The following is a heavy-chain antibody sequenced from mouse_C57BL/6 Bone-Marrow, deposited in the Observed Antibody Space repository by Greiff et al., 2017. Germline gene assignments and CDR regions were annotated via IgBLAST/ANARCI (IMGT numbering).Heavy chain of an antibody. CDR3: AKGGIYYYGPEAY. Sequence: QVQLQQPGAELVKPGASVKMSCKASGYTFTSYWITWVKQRPGQGLAWIGDIYPGSGSTNYNEKFKSKDTLTVDTSSSTAYMQLSSLTSEDSAVYYGAKGGIYYYGPEAYWGQGTLVTVSA. J-gene: IGHJ3*01. CDR2: IYPGSGST. D-gene: IGHD1-1*01. CDR1: GYTFTSYW. V-gene: IGHV1-55*01.